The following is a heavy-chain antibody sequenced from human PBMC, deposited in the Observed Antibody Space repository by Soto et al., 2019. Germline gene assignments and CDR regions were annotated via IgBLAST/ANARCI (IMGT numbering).Heavy chain of an antibody. Sequence: PGGSLRLSCAASGFSFSNAWMSWVRQAPGKGLEWVGRIKSKTDGERTDYAAPVKGRFTISRDDSKSTVYLQMNSLEPEDTAIYYCITDYVRVARDFWSGFFVHWGQGTLVTVSS. J-gene: IGHJ4*02. V-gene: IGHV3-15*01. CDR3: ITDYVRVARDFWSGFFVH. CDR1: GFSFSNAW. D-gene: IGHD3-3*01. CDR2: IKSKTDGERT.